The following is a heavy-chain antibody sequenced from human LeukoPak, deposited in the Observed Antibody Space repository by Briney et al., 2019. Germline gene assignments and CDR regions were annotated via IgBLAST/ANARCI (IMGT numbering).Heavy chain of an antibody. J-gene: IGHJ4*02. Sequence: GGSLRLSCAAPGFTFSSYSMNWVRQAPGKGLEWVSSISSDSSYIYYADSVKGRFTISRDNAKNSLYLQMNSLRAEDTAVYYCASEYYYDSSGYVGGKDWGQGTLVTVSS. CDR3: ASEYYYDSSGYVGGKD. CDR1: GFTFSSYS. D-gene: IGHD3-22*01. CDR2: ISSDSSYI. V-gene: IGHV3-21*01.